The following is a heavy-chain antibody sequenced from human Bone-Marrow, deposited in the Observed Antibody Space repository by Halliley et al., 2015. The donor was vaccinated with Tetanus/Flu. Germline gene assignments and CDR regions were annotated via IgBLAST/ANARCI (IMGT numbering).Heavy chain of an antibody. D-gene: IGHD3-22*01. V-gene: IGHV3-30*18. CDR2: ISYDGSDK. J-gene: IGHJ4*02. Sequence: SLRLSCAASGFTFRTYGIHWVRQAPGKGLEWVAVISYDGSDKNYGDSVRGRFTISRDNSKNTLYLQMNSLRAEDTAMYYCAKDARYYDNSGYYDNWGQGTLVTASS. CDR1: GFTFRTYG. CDR3: AKDARYYDNSGYYDN.